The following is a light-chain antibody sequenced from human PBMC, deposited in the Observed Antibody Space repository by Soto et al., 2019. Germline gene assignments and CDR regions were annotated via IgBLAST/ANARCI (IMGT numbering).Light chain of an antibody. J-gene: IGKJ1*01. CDR1: QSVSNW. CDR3: QQYDSYSWT. V-gene: IGKV1-5*01. Sequence: DIQMTQSPSTVSASVGERVTITCRASQSVSNWLAWYQQKPGKAPKLLIYDVSGLESGVPSRFSGSGSGTELILTISSLQPDDFATYYCQQYDSYSWTFGQGTKVDIK. CDR2: DVS.